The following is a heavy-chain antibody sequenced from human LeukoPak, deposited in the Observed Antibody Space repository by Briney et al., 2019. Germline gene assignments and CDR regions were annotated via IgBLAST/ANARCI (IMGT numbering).Heavy chain of an antibody. CDR2: IYYSGST. CDR3: ARGGTYCSGGSCSLVFDY. V-gene: IGHV4-59*01. CDR1: GGSISSYY. Sequence: PSETLSLTCTVSGGSISSYYWSWIRQPPGKGLEWIGYIYYSGSTNYNPSLKSQVTISVDTSKNQFSLKLSSVTAADTAVYYCARGGTYCSGGSCSLVFDYWGQGTLVTVSS. D-gene: IGHD2-15*01. J-gene: IGHJ4*02.